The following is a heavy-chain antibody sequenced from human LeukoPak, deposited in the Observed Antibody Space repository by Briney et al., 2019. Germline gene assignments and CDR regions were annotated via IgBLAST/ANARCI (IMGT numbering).Heavy chain of an antibody. D-gene: IGHD5-18*01. V-gene: IGHV4-39*07. CDR3: AKGAGGFSYYNWFDP. CDR2: IFYNGGP. J-gene: IGHJ5*02. CDR1: GDSISNSNYY. Sequence: SETLSLTCTASGDSISNSNYYWGWVRQSPGRGLEWLGNIFYNGGPYYNPSFKSRVAISVDTSKNQFSLKLASVTAADTAIYYCAKGAGGFSYYNWFDPWGQGTLVTVSS.